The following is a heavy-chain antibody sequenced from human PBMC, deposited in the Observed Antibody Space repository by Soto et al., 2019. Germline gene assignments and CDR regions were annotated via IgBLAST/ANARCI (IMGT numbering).Heavy chain of an antibody. J-gene: IGHJ6*02. CDR1: GYTFVDHY. Sequence: ASVKVSCKTSGYTFVDHYLYWVRQAPGQGLEWMGWINPRNGDKKYAQKFQGRVTMIRDTIITTTYMDLSALTSDDTAVYYCARGEVTRSEVMDYWGPVTTVTFSS. V-gene: IGHV1-2*02. CDR2: INPRNGDK. CDR3: ARGEVTRSEVMDY. D-gene: IGHD2-21*02.